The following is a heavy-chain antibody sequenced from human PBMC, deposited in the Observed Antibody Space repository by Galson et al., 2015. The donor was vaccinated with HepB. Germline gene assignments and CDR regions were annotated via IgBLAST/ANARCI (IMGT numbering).Heavy chain of an antibody. Sequence: SLRLSCAASGLTFSSYAMHWVRQAPGKGLEYVSAISSNGGSTYYADSVKGRFTISRDNSKNTLYLQMSSLRAEDTAVYYCVKGKYSSVMIWDYWGQGTLVTVSS. J-gene: IGHJ4*02. D-gene: IGHD6-19*01. V-gene: IGHV3-64D*06. CDR2: ISSNGGST. CDR3: VKGKYSSVMIWDY. CDR1: GLTFSSYA.